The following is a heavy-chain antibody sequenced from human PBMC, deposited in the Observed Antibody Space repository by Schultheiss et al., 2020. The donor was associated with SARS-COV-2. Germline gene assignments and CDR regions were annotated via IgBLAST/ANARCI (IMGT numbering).Heavy chain of an antibody. Sequence: GGSLRLSCAASGFTVSSNYMSWVHQAPGKGLEWVSVIYSGGSTYYADSVKGRFTISRDNSKNTLYLQMNSLRAEDTAVYYCARDLRATGPRGPFDYWGQGTLVTVSS. D-gene: IGHD1-26*01. CDR3: ARDLRATGPRGPFDY. CDR1: GFTVSSNY. CDR2: IYSGGST. V-gene: IGHV3-66*01. J-gene: IGHJ4*02.